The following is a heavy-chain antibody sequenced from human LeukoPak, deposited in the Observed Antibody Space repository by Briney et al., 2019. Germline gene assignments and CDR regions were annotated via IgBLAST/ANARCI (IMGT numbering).Heavy chain of an antibody. D-gene: IGHD6-19*01. CDR3: ARSEVAVAGQYDY. CDR1: GYTLTELS. V-gene: IGHV1-2*06. J-gene: IGHJ4*02. CDR2: INPNSGGT. Sequence: ASVKVSCKVSGYTLTELSMHWVRQAPGKGLEWMGRINPNSGGTNYAQKFQGRVTMTRDTSISTAYMELSRLRSDDTAVYYCARSEVAVAGQYDYWGQGTLVTVSS.